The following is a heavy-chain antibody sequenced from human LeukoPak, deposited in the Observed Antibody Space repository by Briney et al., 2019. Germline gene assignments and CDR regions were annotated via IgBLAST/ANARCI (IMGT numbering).Heavy chain of an antibody. CDR3: TRGSIAYYYMDV. D-gene: IGHD3-22*01. V-gene: IGHV4-34*01. J-gene: IGHJ6*03. CDR1: GGSFSGYY. CDR2: INHSGST. Sequence: SETLSLTCAVYGGSFSGYYWSWIRQPPGKGLEWIGEINHSGSTNYNPSLKSRVTVSVDTSKNQFSLKLSSVTAADTAVYYCTRGSIAYYYMDVWGKGTTVTVSS.